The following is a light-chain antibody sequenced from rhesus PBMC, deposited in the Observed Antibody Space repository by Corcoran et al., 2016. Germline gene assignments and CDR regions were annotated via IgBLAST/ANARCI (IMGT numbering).Light chain of an antibody. V-gene: IGKV1-21*01. CDR1: QGISSW. CDR3: QQYYSRPWT. Sequence: DIQMTQSPSSLSASVGDTVTITCRASQGISSWLAWYQQKPGKAPKLLIYKASSLQSGVPSRFSGRGSGTDFTRTINSLQSDDFATYCCQQYYSRPWTFGQGTKVEIK. CDR2: KAS. J-gene: IGKJ1*01.